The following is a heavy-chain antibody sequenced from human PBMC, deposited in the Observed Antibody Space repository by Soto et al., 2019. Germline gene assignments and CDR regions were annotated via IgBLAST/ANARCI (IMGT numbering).Heavy chain of an antibody. CDR2: ILGRGGST. CDR1: GFIYSTND. V-gene: IGHV3-23*01. Sequence: GGSLRLSCAASGFIYSTNDMTWVRQAPGKGLEWVSTILGRGGSTSYADSVKGRFTISRDNSMNTLYLQMNNVRAEDTALYYCVKNRGTFDVWGQGTLVTV. CDR3: VKNRGTFDV. D-gene: IGHD3-16*01. J-gene: IGHJ4*02.